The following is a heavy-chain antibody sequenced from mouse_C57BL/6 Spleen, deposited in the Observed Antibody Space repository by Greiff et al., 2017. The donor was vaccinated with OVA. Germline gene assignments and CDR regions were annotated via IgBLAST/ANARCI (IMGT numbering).Heavy chain of an antibody. J-gene: IGHJ2*01. CDR3: ARCDTTGVFDY. Sequence: QVQLQQSGPELVKPGASVKISCKASGYAFSSSWMNWVKQRPGKGLEWIGRIYPGDGDTNYNGKFKGKATLTADKSSSTAYMQLSSLTSEDSAVYFCARCDTTGVFDYWGQGTTLTVSS. CDR2: IYPGDGDT. D-gene: IGHD1-1*01. CDR1: GYAFSSSW. V-gene: IGHV1-82*01.